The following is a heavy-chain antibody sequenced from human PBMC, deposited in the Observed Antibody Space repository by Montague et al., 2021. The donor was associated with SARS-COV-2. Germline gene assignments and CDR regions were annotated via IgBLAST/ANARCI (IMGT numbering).Heavy chain of an antibody. D-gene: IGHD6-19*01. CDR3: ATIAETGTEGGIDY. V-gene: IGHV4-39*01. CDR1: GGSISSTTYY. Sequence: SETLSLTCTVSGGSISSTTYYWGWIRQLPGKGLEWIGSIYYSGTTYYNPSLKGRVAMSIDTSKNQFSLKLRSVTAAETAVFYCATIAETGTEGGIDYWGQGALVTVSS. J-gene: IGHJ4*02. CDR2: IYYSGTT.